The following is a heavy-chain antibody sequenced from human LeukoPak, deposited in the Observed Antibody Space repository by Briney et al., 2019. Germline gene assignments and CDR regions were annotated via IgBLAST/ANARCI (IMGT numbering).Heavy chain of an antibody. CDR3: ARGPYYYDSSGSQYYFDY. CDR1: GGSINSKNYY. J-gene: IGHJ4*02. CDR2: IYNSGST. V-gene: IGHV4-39*07. Sequence: SETLSLTCTVSGGSINSKNYYWGWIRQPPGKGLEWIGNIYNSGSTYANPSLKSRVTISLDTSKNQFSLKLSSVTAADTAVYYCARGPYYYDSSGSQYYFDYWGQGTLVTVSS. D-gene: IGHD3-22*01.